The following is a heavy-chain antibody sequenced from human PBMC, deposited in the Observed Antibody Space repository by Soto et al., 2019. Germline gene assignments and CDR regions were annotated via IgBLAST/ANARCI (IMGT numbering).Heavy chain of an antibody. CDR1: GFTFSSYA. Sequence: EVQLLESGGGLVQPGGSLRLSCAASGFTFSSYAMSWVRQAPGKGLEWVSAISGSGGSTYYADSVKGRFTISRDNSKNTLYLQMNSLRAEDTAVYYCAKDLTRGYSSSWFDFDYWGQGTLVIVSS. D-gene: IGHD6-13*01. J-gene: IGHJ4*02. CDR2: ISGSGGST. CDR3: AKDLTRGYSSSWFDFDY. V-gene: IGHV3-23*01.